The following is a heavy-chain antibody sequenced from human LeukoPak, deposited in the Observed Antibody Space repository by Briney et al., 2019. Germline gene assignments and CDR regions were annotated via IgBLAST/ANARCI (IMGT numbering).Heavy chain of an antibody. V-gene: IGHV4-59*12. Sequence: SETLSLTCTVSGGSISSYYWSWIRQPPGKGLEWIGYIYYSGSTNYNPSLKSRVTISVDTSKNQFSLKLSSVTAADTAVYYCAGSQQWPGGNWFDPWGQGTLVTVSS. CDR1: GGSISSYY. CDR3: AGSQQWPGGNWFDP. CDR2: IYYSGST. J-gene: IGHJ5*02. D-gene: IGHD6-19*01.